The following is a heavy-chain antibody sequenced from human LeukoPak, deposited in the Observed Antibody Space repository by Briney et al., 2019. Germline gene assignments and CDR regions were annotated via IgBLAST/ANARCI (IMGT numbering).Heavy chain of an antibody. Sequence: SETLSLTCTVSGGSMKNYYWSWIRQPPGKGLEWIGYIHDTRGTNYNPYLKSRVTMSLDTSKNQFSLKLTSVTAADTAVYYCARDQTTYYYPSGLLGFDYWGQGTLVTVSS. V-gene: IGHV4-59*12. CDR2: IHDTRGT. J-gene: IGHJ4*02. CDR1: GGSMKNYY. CDR3: ARDQTTYYYPSGLLGFDY. D-gene: IGHD3-10*01.